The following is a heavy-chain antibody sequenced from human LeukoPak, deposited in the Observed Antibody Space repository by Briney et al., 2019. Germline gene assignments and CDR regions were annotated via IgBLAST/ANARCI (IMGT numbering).Heavy chain of an antibody. D-gene: IGHD2-2*01. J-gene: IGHJ5*02. Sequence: SVKVSCKASGGTFSSYAISWVRQAPGQGLEWMGGIIPIFGTANYAQKFQGRVTITADKSTSTAYMELSSLRSEDTAVYYRARVARAGYCSSTSCYSRNWFDPWGQGTLVTVSS. V-gene: IGHV1-69*06. CDR3: ARVARAGYCSSTSCYSRNWFDP. CDR2: IIPIFGTA. CDR1: GGTFSSYA.